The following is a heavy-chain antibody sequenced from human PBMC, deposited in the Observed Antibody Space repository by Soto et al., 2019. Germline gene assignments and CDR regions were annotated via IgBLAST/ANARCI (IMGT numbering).Heavy chain of an antibody. D-gene: IGHD3-22*01. CDR1: GFTFSNHW. Sequence: EMQLVESGGNLVQPGGSLRLSCAASGFTFSNHWMHWVRQAPGKGLVWVSRVNSDGSGTTYADSVKGQFTISRDNAKNTLYLQMNSLRAEDTALYYCARDRVYYDSSGYYQDYGMDVWGQGTTVTVSS. J-gene: IGHJ6*02. V-gene: IGHV3-74*01. CDR3: ARDRVYYDSSGYYQDYGMDV. CDR2: VNSDGSGT.